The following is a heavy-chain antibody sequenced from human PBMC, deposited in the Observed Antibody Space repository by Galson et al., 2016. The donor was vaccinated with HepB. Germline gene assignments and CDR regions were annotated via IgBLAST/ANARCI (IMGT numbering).Heavy chain of an antibody. CDR3: AKDWAAGGNWYFEY. J-gene: IGHJ4*02. V-gene: IGHV3-30*18. Sequence: SLRLSCAASGFSFSSFAMHWVRQVPGKGLEWVAVVSSDGNNKYYADSVNGRFTISRDNSNNTVHLQMNNLKVEDMAIYYCAKDWAAGGNWYFEYWGQGTLVTVSS. CDR2: VSSDGNNK. D-gene: IGHD6-13*01. CDR1: GFSFSSFA.